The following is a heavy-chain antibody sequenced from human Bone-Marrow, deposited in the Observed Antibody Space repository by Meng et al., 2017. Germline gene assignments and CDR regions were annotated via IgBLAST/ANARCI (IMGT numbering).Heavy chain of an antibody. Sequence: QVQLQQWGAGRWKPSETLSLPCAVYGGSFSGYYWSWIRQPPGKGLEWIGEINHSGSTNYNPSLKSRVTISVDTSKNQFSLKLSSVTAADTAVYYCARVPSLRARYYYGSGSYQTDFDYWGQGTLVTVSS. CDR3: ARVPSLRARYYYGSGSYQTDFDY. CDR2: INHSGST. V-gene: IGHV4-34*01. J-gene: IGHJ4*02. CDR1: GGSFSGYY. D-gene: IGHD3-10*01.